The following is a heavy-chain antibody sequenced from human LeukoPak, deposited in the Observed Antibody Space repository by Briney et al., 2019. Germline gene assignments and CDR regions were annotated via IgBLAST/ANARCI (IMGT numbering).Heavy chain of an antibody. CDR1: AGFLSGHY. V-gene: IGHV4-31*11. J-gene: IGHJ6*04. CDR2: IYHSGSA. CDR3: ARDLAGVDV. Sequence: PSETLSLTCAVSAGFLSGHYCNWIRQTPGKGLEWIGYIYHSGSAYYNPSLENRVTISVDTSKNQSSLKVTSVTAADTAVYYCARDLAGVDVWGKGTTVTVSA.